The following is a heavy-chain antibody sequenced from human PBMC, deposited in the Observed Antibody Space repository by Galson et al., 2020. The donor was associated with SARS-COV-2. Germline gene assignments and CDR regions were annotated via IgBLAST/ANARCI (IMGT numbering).Heavy chain of an antibody. CDR1: GDSVSSNSAS. CDR2: TFYRSKWYT. D-gene: IGHD3-3*01. J-gene: IGHJ4*02. Sequence: SETLSLTCAISGDSVSSNSASWHWIRQSPSRGLEWLGRTFYRSKWYTDYAASVRSRITINPDISMNQFSLQLNSVTAEDTALYYCAREGGLRHDFWSGYYIRRFDFWGQGTLVTVSS. V-gene: IGHV6-1*01. CDR3: AREGGLRHDFWSGYYIRRFDF.